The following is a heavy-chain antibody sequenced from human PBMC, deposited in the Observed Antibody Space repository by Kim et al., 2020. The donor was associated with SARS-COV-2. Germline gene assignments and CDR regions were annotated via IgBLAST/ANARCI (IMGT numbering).Heavy chain of an antibody. CDR2: IYYSGST. Sequence: SETLSLTCTVSSGSINNYYWSWIRQPPGKGLEWIGNIYYSGSTNYNPSLKSRVTISLDTSKNQFSLKMNSVTAADTAVYYCARQGRGYGCTFDFWGQGTLVTVSS. CDR1: SGSINNYY. V-gene: IGHV4-59*08. J-gene: IGHJ4*02. CDR3: ARQGRGYGCTFDF. D-gene: IGHD5-12*01.